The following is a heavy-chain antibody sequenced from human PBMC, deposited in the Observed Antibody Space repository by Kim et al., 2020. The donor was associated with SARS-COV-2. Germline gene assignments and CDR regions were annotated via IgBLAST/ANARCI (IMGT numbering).Heavy chain of an antibody. D-gene: IGHD4-17*01. CDR1: GFTFSSYG. Sequence: GGSLRLSCAASGFTFSSYGMHWVRQAPGKGLEWVAVISYDGSNKYYADSVKGRFTISRDNSKNTLYLQMNSLRAEDTAVYYCAKALTPTTVTTIIPYYHYGMDVWGQGTTVTVSS. V-gene: IGHV3-30*18. J-gene: IGHJ6*02. CDR3: AKALTPTTVTTIIPYYHYGMDV. CDR2: ISYDGSNK.